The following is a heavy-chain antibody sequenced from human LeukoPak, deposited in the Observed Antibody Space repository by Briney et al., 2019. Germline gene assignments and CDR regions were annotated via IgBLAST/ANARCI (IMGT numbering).Heavy chain of an antibody. V-gene: IGHV4-34*01. CDR3: ARRYCSSTSCYYYFDY. CDR2: INHSGST. CDR1: GGSFSGYY. Sequence: SETLSLTCAVYGGSFSGYYWSWIRQPPGKGLEWIGEINHSGSTNYNPSLKSRVTISVDTSKNQFSLKLSSVTAADTAVYYCARRYCSSTSCYYYFDYWGQGALVTVSS. D-gene: IGHD2-2*01. J-gene: IGHJ4*02.